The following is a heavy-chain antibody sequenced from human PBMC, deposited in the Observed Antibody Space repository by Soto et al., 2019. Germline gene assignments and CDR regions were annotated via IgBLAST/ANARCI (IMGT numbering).Heavy chain of an antibody. D-gene: IGHD2-2*01. CDR3: ARSSTTRASNYYYYYYMDV. CDR1: GYSFTRYW. Sequence: PGESLKISCKVSGYSFTRYWIGWVRQMPGKGLEWMGVIYPGDSDTRYSPSFQAQVTISADKSISTAYLQWSSLKASDTAMYYCARSSTTRASNYYYYYYMDVWGKGTTVTVSS. CDR2: IYPGDSDT. V-gene: IGHV5-51*01. J-gene: IGHJ6*03.